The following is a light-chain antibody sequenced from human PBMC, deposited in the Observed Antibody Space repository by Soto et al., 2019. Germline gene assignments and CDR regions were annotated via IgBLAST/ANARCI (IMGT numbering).Light chain of an antibody. J-gene: IGLJ2*01. CDR1: ALPKKY. Sequence: SYELTQPPSGSVSPGQTARITCSGDALPKKYAYWYQQKSGQAPVLVIYEDSKRPSGSPERFSGSSSGTRATLTISGAQVEDEADYYCYSTDSSGNVVFGGGTKLTVL. CDR2: EDS. CDR3: YSTDSSGNVV. V-gene: IGLV3-10*01.